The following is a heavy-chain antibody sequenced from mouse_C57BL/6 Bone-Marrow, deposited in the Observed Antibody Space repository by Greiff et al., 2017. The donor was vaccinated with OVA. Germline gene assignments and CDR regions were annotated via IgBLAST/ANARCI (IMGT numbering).Heavy chain of an antibody. CDR3: ARDYYGSSLYFDV. Sequence: VQLQQSGPELVKPGASVKISCKASGSTFPDYYMNWVKQSHGKSLEWIGDINPNNGGTSYNQKFKGKATLTVDKSSSTAYMELRSLTSEDSAVYYCARDYYGSSLYFDVWGTGTTVTVSS. J-gene: IGHJ1*03. D-gene: IGHD1-1*01. CDR1: GSTFPDYY. CDR2: INPNNGGT. V-gene: IGHV1-26*01.